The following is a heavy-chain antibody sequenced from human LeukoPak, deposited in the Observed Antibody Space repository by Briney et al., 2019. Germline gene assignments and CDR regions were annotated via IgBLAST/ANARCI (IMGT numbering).Heavy chain of an antibody. D-gene: IGHD4-17*01. Sequence: GGSLRLSCAGSGFTFSNYCMSWVRQAPGKGLEWVANIKENGSEKYYVDSLKGRITISRDNAKNSLYLQMNSLRAEDTAVYYCARRGAVTCHWGQGTLVTVSS. CDR1: GFTFSNYC. J-gene: IGHJ4*02. V-gene: IGHV3-7*02. CDR2: IKENGSEK. CDR3: ARRGAVTCH.